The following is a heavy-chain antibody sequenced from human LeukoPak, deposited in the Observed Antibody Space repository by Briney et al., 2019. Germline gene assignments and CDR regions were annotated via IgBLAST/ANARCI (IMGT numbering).Heavy chain of an antibody. CDR3: ARGRQCDY. CDR1: GFIVSSNY. Sequence: GGSLRLSCVASGFIVSSNYINWVRQAPGKGLEWISILYSGGTAFYADSVKGRFTIPRDNSKNTLYLQMNNLRADDTAMYYCARGRQCDYWGQGTLVTVSS. CDR2: LYSGGTA. J-gene: IGHJ4*02. D-gene: IGHD4-11*01. V-gene: IGHV3-53*01.